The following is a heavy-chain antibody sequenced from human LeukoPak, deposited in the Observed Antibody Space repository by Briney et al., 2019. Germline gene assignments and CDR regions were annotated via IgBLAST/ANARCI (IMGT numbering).Heavy chain of an antibody. D-gene: IGHD3-22*01. CDR1: GGTFSSYA. V-gene: IGHV1-69*13. Sequence: ASVKVSCKASGGTFSSYAISWVRQAPGQGLEWMGGIIPIFGTANYAQKFQGRVTITADESTSTAYMELSSLRSEDTAVYYCARGYYYDSSGHYYFDYWGQGTLVTVSS. CDR2: IIPIFGTA. CDR3: ARGYYYDSSGHYYFDY. J-gene: IGHJ4*02.